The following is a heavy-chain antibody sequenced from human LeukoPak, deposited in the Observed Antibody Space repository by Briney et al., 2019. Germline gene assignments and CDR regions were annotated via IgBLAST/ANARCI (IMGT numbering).Heavy chain of an antibody. D-gene: IGHD2-15*01. J-gene: IGHJ4*02. Sequence: PSGGPLRLSCAASGFTFSSYGMHWVRQAPGKGLEWVAAIWYDGSIQYYADSVKGRFTISRDNSKNTLYLQMDSLRAEDTAVYYCARAGYCSGGSCYGSDYWGQGTLVSVSS. CDR2: IWYDGSIQ. V-gene: IGHV3-33*01. CDR1: GFTFSSYG. CDR3: ARAGYCSGGSCYGSDY.